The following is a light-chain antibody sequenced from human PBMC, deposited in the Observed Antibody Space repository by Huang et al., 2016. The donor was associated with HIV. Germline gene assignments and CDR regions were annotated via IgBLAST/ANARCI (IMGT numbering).Light chain of an antibody. CDR1: QSLLYRSNNKNH. J-gene: IGKJ1*01. CDR3: QQYYTVPWT. Sequence: DIVLTQSPHSLAVSLGERATINCKSSQSLLYRSNNKNHLVWYQQKPGQPPKLLMYWASTRESGVPDRVSASGSGTDFTLTISSLQAEDVAVYYCQQYYTVPWTFGQGTKVEI. V-gene: IGKV4-1*01. CDR2: WAS.